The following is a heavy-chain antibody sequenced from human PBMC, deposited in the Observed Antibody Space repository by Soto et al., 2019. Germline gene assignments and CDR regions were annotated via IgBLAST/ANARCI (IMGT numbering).Heavy chain of an antibody. Sequence: ASVKVSCKASGYTFTSYGISWVRQAPGQGLEWMGWISAYNGNTNYAQKLQGRVTMTTDTSTSTAYMELRSLRSDDTAVYYCARAVVTPQYYYYGMDVWGQGTTVIVSS. CDR2: ISAYNGNT. CDR1: GYTFTSYG. CDR3: ARAVVTPQYYYYGMDV. V-gene: IGHV1-18*04. J-gene: IGHJ6*02. D-gene: IGHD2-21*02.